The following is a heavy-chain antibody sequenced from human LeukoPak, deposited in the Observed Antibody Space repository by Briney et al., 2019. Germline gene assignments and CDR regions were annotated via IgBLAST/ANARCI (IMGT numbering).Heavy chain of an antibody. CDR2: ISGSGGST. V-gene: IGHV3-23*01. D-gene: IGHD1-26*01. J-gene: IGHJ4*02. Sequence: PPGGSLRLSCAASGFTFSSYAMSWVRQAPGKGLEWVSAISGSGGSTYYADSVKGRFTISRDNSKNTLYLQMNSLRAEDTAVYYCAKGGKWDVTPFDYWGQGTLVTVSS. CDR1: GFTFSSYA. CDR3: AKGGKWDVTPFDY.